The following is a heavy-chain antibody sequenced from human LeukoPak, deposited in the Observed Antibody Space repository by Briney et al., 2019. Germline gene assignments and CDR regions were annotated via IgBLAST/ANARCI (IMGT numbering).Heavy chain of an antibody. Sequence: GGSLRLSCEASGFTFSNYPMGWVRQPPGGGLEWVAVISESGDVTHYADAMKGRFTISRDNAKNTLNLQMNSLRAEDTAIYYCARDSSHYLGSSDYWGQGTLVTVSS. CDR3: ARDSSHYLGSSDY. CDR1: GFTFSNYP. J-gene: IGHJ4*02. CDR2: ISESGDVT. V-gene: IGHV3-23*01. D-gene: IGHD6-6*01.